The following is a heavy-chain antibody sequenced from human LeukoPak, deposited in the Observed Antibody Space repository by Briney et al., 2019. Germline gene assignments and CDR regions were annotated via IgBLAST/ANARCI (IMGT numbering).Heavy chain of an antibody. J-gene: IGHJ4*02. V-gene: IGHV3-7*01. Sequence: PGGSLRLSCAASGFSFSSFWMSWVRQAPGKGLEWVANTHQGESEKQYLDSVKGRFTISRDNAKKSLFLQMNSLRAEDTATYYCARVGSSWDLLDYWGQGTLVTVS. CDR1: GFSFSSFW. D-gene: IGHD6-13*01. CDR2: THQGESEK. CDR3: ARVGSSWDLLDY.